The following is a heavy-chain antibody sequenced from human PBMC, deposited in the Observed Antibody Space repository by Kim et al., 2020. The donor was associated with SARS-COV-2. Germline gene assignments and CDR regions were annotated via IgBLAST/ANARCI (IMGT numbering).Heavy chain of an antibody. Sequence: GGSLRLSCAASGFTFSSYGMHWVRQAPGKGLEWVAVIWYDGSNKYYADSVKGRFTISRDNSKNTLYLQMNSLRAEDTAVYYCARRGITMPESAFDIWGQGTMVTVSS. D-gene: IGHD3-10*01. CDR3: ARRGITMPESAFDI. J-gene: IGHJ3*02. V-gene: IGHV3-33*01. CDR1: GFTFSSYG. CDR2: IWYDGSNK.